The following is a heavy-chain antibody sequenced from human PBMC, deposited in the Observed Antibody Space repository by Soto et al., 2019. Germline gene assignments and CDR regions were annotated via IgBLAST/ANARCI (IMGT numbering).Heavy chain of an antibody. Sequence: QVQLAQSGTEVKKPGSSVKVSCKASGGTFRNYPINWVRQAPGQGLEWMGSIFPLTDIPDYAQKFQARLTITAPKSTSTAYMELSGLTSDDTAMYFSARSTFVVLTYFESWGQGTLVTVSS. CDR1: GGTFRNYP. CDR3: ARSTFVVLTYFES. D-gene: IGHD1-1*01. J-gene: IGHJ4*02. V-gene: IGHV1-69*02. CDR2: IFPLTDIP.